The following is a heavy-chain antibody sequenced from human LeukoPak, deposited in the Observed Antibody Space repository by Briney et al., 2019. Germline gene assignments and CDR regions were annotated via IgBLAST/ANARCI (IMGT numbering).Heavy chain of an antibody. CDR1: GGSVSSGSYY. J-gene: IGHJ4*02. CDR2: IYYSGSN. V-gene: IGHV4-61*01. Sequence: SETLSLTCTVSGGSVSSGSYYWSWIRQPPGKGLDWIGYIYYSGSNNYNPSLKSRVTISVDTSKNQFSLKLSSVTAADTAVYYCARGTRGYSYGYVAYWGQGTLVTVSS. CDR3: ARGTRGYSYGYVAY. D-gene: IGHD5-18*01.